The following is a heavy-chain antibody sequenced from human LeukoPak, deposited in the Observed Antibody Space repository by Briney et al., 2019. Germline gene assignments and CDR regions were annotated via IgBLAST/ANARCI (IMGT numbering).Heavy chain of an antibody. CDR3: AKDRIDSYRAVGYDAFDI. V-gene: IGHV3-23*01. CDR1: GFTFSTYG. J-gene: IGHJ3*02. Sequence: GGSLRLSCAASGFTFSTYGMSWVRQAPGKGLEWVSGISGSGGSRFYTDSVKGRFTISRDNSKNTLYLQMNSLRAEDTAVYYCAKDRIDSYRAVGYDAFDIWGQGTMVTVSS. D-gene: IGHD5-18*01. CDR2: ISGSGGSR.